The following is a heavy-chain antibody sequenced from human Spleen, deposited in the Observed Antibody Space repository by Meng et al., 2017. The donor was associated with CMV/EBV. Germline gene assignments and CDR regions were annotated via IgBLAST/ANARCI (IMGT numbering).Heavy chain of an antibody. CDR2: IYYSGST. CDR1: GGSISSSSYY. J-gene: IGHJ4*02. D-gene: IGHD3-10*01. V-gene: IGHV4-39*07. CDR3: ARASGGLLQNDY. Sequence: SETLSLTCTVSGGSISSSSYYWGWIRQPPGKGLEWIGSIYYSGSTNYNPSLKSRVTISVDTSKNQFSLKLSSVTAADTAVYYCARASGGLLQNDYWGQGTLVTVSS.